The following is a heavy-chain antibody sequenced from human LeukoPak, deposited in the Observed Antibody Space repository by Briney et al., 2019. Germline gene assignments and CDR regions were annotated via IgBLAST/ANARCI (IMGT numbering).Heavy chain of an antibody. CDR3: AKDLTRYSSGWYDY. Sequence: GSLRLSCAASGFTFSSYGMHWVRQAPGKGLEWVAVISDDGSNKYHADSMKGRFIISRDNSKDTLYLQMNSLRVEDTAVYYCAKDLTRYSSGWYDYWGQGTLVTVSS. CDR1: GFTFSSYG. CDR2: ISDDGSNK. D-gene: IGHD6-19*01. J-gene: IGHJ4*02. V-gene: IGHV3-30*18.